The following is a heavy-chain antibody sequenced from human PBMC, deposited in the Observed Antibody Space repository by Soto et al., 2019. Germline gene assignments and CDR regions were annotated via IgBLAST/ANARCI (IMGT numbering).Heavy chain of an antibody. CDR2: IYHGDSDT. J-gene: IGHJ3*02. V-gene: IGHV5-51*01. Sequence: PGESLKISCKGSGYSFTSYWIGWVRQMPGKGLEWMGIIYHGDSDTRYSPSFQGQVTISADKSISTAYLQWSSLKASDTAMYYCGRHQYYYDSSGYYHDAFDIWGQGTMVTVSS. D-gene: IGHD3-22*01. CDR3: GRHQYYYDSSGYYHDAFDI. CDR1: GYSFTSYW.